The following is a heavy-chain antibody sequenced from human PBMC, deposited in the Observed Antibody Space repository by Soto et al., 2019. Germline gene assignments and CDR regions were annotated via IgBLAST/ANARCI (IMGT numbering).Heavy chain of an antibody. CDR1: GFTFSSYG. V-gene: IGHV3-33*01. CDR2: IWYDGSNK. D-gene: IGHD3-9*01. J-gene: IGHJ6*03. Sequence: PGGSLRLSCAASGFTFSSYGMHWVRQAPGKGLEWVAVIWYDGSNKYYADSVKGRFTISRDNSKNTLYLQMDSLRAEDTAVYYCARNKLGYDILTGPGPMDVWGKGTTVSVSS. CDR3: ARNKLGYDILTGPGPMDV.